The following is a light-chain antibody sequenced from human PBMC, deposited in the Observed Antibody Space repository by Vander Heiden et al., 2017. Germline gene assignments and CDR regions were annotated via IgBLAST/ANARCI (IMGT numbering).Light chain of an antibody. Sequence: QSVLTQPPSVSGAPGQRVTISCTGSSSNIGAGYDLHWYQQLPGTAPKLLIYDNSNRPSGVPDRFAGSKSGTSASLAITVLQAEDEADYYCHSYDSSLSGLVFGGGTKLTVL. CDR3: HSYDSSLSGLV. V-gene: IGLV1-40*01. J-gene: IGLJ2*01. CDR1: SSNIGAGYD. CDR2: DNS.